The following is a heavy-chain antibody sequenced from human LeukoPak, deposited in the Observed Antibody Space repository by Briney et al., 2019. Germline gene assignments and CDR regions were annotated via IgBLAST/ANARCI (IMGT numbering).Heavy chain of an antibody. Sequence: GGSLRLSCAASGFTFRTFSMNWVGQAPGKWLEWLAYISSGSSPIYYADSVKGRFTISRDDAQNLVYLQMNSLRSEDTAVYYCAYLRTPYYNDKWLDPWGQGALVTVSS. V-gene: IGHV3-48*04. J-gene: IGHJ5*02. CDR2: ISSGSSPI. CDR3: AYLRTPYYNDKWLDP. D-gene: IGHD3/OR15-3a*01. CDR1: GFTFRTFS.